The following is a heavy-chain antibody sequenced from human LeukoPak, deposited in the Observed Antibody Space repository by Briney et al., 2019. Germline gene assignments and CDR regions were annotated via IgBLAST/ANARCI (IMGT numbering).Heavy chain of an antibody. D-gene: IGHD3-10*01. V-gene: IGHV3-66*01. J-gene: IGHJ4*02. CDR1: TFTGNDNY. CDR3: ARDRPYEGVGDFDY. CDR2: IYSDGRT. Sequence: WGSLTRTSSASTFTGNDNYWSWHRQAPGKGLEWVSAIYSDGRTYYADSVKGRFTISRDSSKNTLFLQMNILRAEDTAVYYCARDRPYEGVGDFDYWGQGTLVTVSS.